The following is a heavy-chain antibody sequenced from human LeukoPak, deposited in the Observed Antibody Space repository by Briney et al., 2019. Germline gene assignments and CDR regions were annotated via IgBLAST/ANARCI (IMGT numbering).Heavy chain of an antibody. CDR3: ATTVRASWYFDAFDI. D-gene: IGHD6-13*01. J-gene: IGHJ3*02. V-gene: IGHV4-59*08. CDR1: GGSFSGYY. CDR2: IYYSGST. Sequence: SETLSLTCAVYGGSFSGYYWSWIRQPPGKGLEWIGYIYYSGSTNYNPSLKSRVTISVDTSKNQFSLKLSSVTAADTAVYYCATTVRASWYFDAFDIWGQGTMVTVSS.